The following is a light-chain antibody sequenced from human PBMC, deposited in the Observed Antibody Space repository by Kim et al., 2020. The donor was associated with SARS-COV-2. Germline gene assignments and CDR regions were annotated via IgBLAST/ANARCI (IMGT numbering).Light chain of an antibody. CDR1: QGISSY. CDR3: QQYYSYPRT. Sequence: TGDRVTITCRASQGISSYLAWYQQKPGKAPKLLIYAASTLQSGVPSRFSGSGSGTDFTLTISCLQSEDFATYYCQQYYSYPRTFGQGTKVEIK. V-gene: IGKV1-8*01. CDR2: AAS. J-gene: IGKJ1*01.